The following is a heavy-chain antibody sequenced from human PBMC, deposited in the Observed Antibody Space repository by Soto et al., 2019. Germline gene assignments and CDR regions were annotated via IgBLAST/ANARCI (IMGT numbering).Heavy chain of an antibody. D-gene: IGHD6-6*01. CDR3: AKDRRVRSIAAENKFDP. V-gene: IGHV3-23*01. Sequence: GGSLRLSCAASGFTFSSYAMSWVRQAPGKGLEWVSAISGSGGSTYYADSVKGRFTISRDNSKNTLYLQMNSLRAEDTAVYYCAKDRRVRSIAAENKFDPWGQGTLVTVSS. J-gene: IGHJ5*02. CDR1: GFTFSSYA. CDR2: ISGSGGST.